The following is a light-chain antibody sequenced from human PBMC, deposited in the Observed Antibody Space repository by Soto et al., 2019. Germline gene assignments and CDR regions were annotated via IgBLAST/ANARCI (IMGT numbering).Light chain of an antibody. Sequence: EIVLTQSPGTLSLSPGERATLSCRASQSVSGSCLAWYQQKPGQAPMFLTYGASSRATGIPDRFSGSGSGTDFPLTISRLEPEDFAVYYCQQYGSSPFTFGPGNKVDIK. J-gene: IGKJ3*01. CDR3: QQYGSSPFT. CDR2: GAS. V-gene: IGKV3-20*01. CDR1: QSVSGSC.